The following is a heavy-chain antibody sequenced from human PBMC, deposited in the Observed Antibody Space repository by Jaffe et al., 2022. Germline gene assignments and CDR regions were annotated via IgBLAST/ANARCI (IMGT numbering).Heavy chain of an antibody. Sequence: EVQLVESGGGLVQPGGSLRLSCAASGFTFSSYSMNWVRQAPGKGLEWVSYISSSSSTIYYADSVKGRFTISRDNAKNSLYLQMNSLRAEDTAVYYCARDGFTVTTIWYFDLWGRGTLVTVSS. CDR1: GFTFSSYS. CDR3: ARDGFTVTTIWYFDL. V-gene: IGHV3-48*01. D-gene: IGHD4-17*01. CDR2: ISSSSSTI. J-gene: IGHJ2*01.